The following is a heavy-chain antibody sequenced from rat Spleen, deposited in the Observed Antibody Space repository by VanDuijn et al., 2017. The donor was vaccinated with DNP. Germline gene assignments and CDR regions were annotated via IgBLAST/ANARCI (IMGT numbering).Heavy chain of an antibody. Sequence: EVQLVESGGGFVQPGGSLKLSCVASGFTFSDYAMAWVRQVPGKGLEWVATISYDGSSTYYRDSVKGRFTISRDNAKSTLYLQMNSLRSEDMATYYCARWGGDYFDYWGQGVMVTVSS. CDR3: ARWGGDYFDY. CDR2: ISYDGSST. CDR1: GFTFSDYA. V-gene: IGHV5-7*01. J-gene: IGHJ2*01.